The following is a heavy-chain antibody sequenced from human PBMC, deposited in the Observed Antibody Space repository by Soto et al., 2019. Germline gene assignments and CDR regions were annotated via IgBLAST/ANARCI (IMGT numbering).Heavy chain of an antibody. Sequence: SETLSLTCTVSGGSISSGDYYWSWIRQPPGKGLEWIGYIYYSGSTYYNPSLKSRVTISVDTSKNQFSLKLSSVTAADTAVYYCARGDSGSYLVAFDIWGQGTMVTVSS. V-gene: IGHV4-30-4*01. CDR1: GGSISSGDYY. CDR3: ARGDSGSYLVAFDI. CDR2: IYYSGST. J-gene: IGHJ3*02. D-gene: IGHD1-26*01.